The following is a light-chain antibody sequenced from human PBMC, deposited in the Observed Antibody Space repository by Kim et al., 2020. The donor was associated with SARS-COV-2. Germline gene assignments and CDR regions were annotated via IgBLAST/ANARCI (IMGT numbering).Light chain of an antibody. CDR3: QQRSSRVT. CDR1: QNVYNY. CDR2: DAS. V-gene: IGKV3-11*01. Sequence: SLAPGDRATLSCRASQNVYNYLAWYQQRPGQAPRLLISDASRRAPGIPARFSGSGSGTDFTLTITSLEPEDFGVYYCQQRSSRVTFGPGTRLEIK. J-gene: IGKJ5*01.